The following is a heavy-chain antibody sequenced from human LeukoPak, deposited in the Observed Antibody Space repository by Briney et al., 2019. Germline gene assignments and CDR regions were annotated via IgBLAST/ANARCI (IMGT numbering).Heavy chain of an antibody. D-gene: IGHD1-26*01. CDR3: ARSLGATRSRFDP. CDR2: ISYDGSNK. Sequence: GGSLRLSCAASGFSFSSYAMHWVSQAPGKGLEWVAVISYDGSNKYYADSVKGRFTISRDNSKNTLYLQMNSLRAEDTAVYYCARSLGATRSRFDPWGQGTLVTVSS. CDR1: GFSFSSYA. V-gene: IGHV3-30*01. J-gene: IGHJ5*02.